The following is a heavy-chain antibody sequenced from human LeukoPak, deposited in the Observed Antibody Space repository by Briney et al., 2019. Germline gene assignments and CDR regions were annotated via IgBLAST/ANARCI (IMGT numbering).Heavy chain of an antibody. CDR2: ISGSGHIM. CDR1: GFTFSDYF. J-gene: IGHJ6*03. V-gene: IGHV3-11*04. CDR3: ARGSTSFYYSSYYMDV. Sequence: GGSLRLSCAASGFTFSDYFMAWIRQAPGKELEWISYISGSGHIMYNPASLRGRFSISRDNAQNSLYLQMTSLSVEDTAVYYCARGSTSFYYSSYYMDVWGKGTTVIVSS. D-gene: IGHD2/OR15-2a*01.